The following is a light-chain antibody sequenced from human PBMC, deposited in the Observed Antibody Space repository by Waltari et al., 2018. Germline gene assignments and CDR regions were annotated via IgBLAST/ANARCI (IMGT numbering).Light chain of an antibody. Sequence: AIRITQSPSSLSASTGDRVTIPCRASQGISSYLACYQQNPGKAPKLLIYAASTLQSGVPSRFSGSGSGTDFTLTISCLQSEDFATYYCQQYYSYPRTFGPGTKVDIK. J-gene: IGKJ3*01. CDR1: QGISSY. V-gene: IGKV1-8*01. CDR3: QQYYSYPRT. CDR2: AAS.